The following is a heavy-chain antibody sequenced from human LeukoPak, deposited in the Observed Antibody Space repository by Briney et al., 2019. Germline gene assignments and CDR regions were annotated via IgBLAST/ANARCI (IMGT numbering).Heavy chain of an antibody. V-gene: IGHV1-8*01. Sequence: ASVKASCKASGYTFNNYDINWVRQATGQGLGWMGWVNPNSGTTTYAPKFQGRVTMTIDTSRNTAYLELSSLRSEDTAVYYCARGAQYYYGSATYMYYFDYWGQGNLVTVSS. D-gene: IGHD3-10*01. CDR3: ARGAQYYYGSATYMYYFDY. J-gene: IGHJ4*02. CDR2: VNPNSGTT. CDR1: GYTFNNYD.